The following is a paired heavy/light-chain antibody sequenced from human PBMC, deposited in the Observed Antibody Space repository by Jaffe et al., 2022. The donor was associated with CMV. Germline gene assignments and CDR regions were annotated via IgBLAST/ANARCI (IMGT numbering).Light chain of an antibody. CDR1: QGISSY. CDR3: QQYYSFPQT. V-gene: IGKV1D-8*04. CDR2: AAS. J-gene: IGKJ1*01. Sequence: VIWMTQSPSLLSASTGDRVIISCRMSQGISSYLAWYQQKPGKAPELLIYAASTLQSGVPSRFSGSGSGTDFTLTISCLQSEDFATYYCQQYYSFPQTFGQGTKVEIK.
Heavy chain of an antibody. CDR3: ARGAGYSGLRTFPYYFDY. CDR1: GGSFSGYY. V-gene: IGHV4-34*01. D-gene: IGHD5-12*01. Sequence: QVQLQQWGAGLLKPSETLSLTCAVYGGSFSGYYWSWIRQPPGKGLEWIGEINHSGSTNYNPSLKSRVTISVDTSKNQFSLKLSSVTAADTAVYYCARGAGYSGLRTFPYYFDYWGQGTLVTVSS. CDR2: INHSGST. J-gene: IGHJ4*02.